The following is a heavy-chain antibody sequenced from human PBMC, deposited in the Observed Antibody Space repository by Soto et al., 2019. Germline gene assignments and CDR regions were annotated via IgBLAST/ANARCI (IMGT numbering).Heavy chain of an antibody. CDR1: GFTFSSYA. CDR2: ISYDGSNK. Sequence: QVQLVESGGGVVQPGRSLRLSCAASGFTFSSYAMHWVRQAPGKGLEWVAVISYDGSNKYYADSVKGRFTISRDNSKNKLYLQMNSLRAEDTAVYYCARGRYYYDSSGYYGFDYWGQGTLVTVSS. CDR3: ARGRYYYDSSGYYGFDY. J-gene: IGHJ4*02. D-gene: IGHD3-22*01. V-gene: IGHV3-30-3*01.